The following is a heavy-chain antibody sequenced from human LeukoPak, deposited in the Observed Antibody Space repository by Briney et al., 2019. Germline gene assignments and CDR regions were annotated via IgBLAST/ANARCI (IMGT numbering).Heavy chain of an antibody. CDR2: IYTSGSI. J-gene: IGHJ3*02. CDR3: ARERSGSEIFARSFDI. D-gene: IGHD3-3*01. Sequence: PSQTLSLTCTVSGGSISSNSYYWSWIRQPAGKGLEWIGRIYTSGSIIYNPSLKSRVTISVDTSKNQFSLKLSSVTAADTAVYYCARERSGSEIFARSFDIWGQGTMVTVSS. CDR1: GGSISSNSYY. V-gene: IGHV4-61*02.